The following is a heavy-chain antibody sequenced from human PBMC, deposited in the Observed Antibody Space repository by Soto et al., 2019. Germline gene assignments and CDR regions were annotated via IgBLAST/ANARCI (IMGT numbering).Heavy chain of an antibody. CDR1: GYTFTGYY. J-gene: IGHJ4*02. CDR2: ISAYNGNT. V-gene: IGHV1-18*04. Sequence: ASVKVSCKASGYTFTGYYMHWVRQAPGQGLEWMGWISAYNGNTNYAQKLQGRVTMTTDTSTSTAYMELRSLRSDDTAVYYCARDLLGLDYSGQGTLVTVSS. CDR3: ARDLLGLDY.